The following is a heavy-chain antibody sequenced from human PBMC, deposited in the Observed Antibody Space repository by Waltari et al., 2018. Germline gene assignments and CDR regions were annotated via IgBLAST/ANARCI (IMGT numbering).Heavy chain of an antibody. CDR2: LSSGGTT. J-gene: IGHJ3*01. CDR3: VKDSSMTRHPGDAFDL. D-gene: IGHD2-21*02. V-gene: IGHV3-53*01. Sequence: LVESGGGLIQPGRSLRLSCAASGLILSSSYMPWVRQVPGKGLEWVSLLSSGGTTYYTDSVKGRFTISRDSSNNTLFLQMNSLRAEDTAVYYCVKDSSMTRHPGDAFDLWGRGTMVTVSS. CDR1: GLILSSSY.